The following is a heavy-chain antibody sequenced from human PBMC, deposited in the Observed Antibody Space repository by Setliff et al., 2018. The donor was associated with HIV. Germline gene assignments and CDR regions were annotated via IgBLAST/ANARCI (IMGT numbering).Heavy chain of an antibody. V-gene: IGHV4-59*11. J-gene: IGHJ6*03. CDR2: ISYSGST. D-gene: IGHD3-9*01. CDR3: SKILNLYNYMDA. Sequence: SETLSLTCTVSGGSISSHYWSWIRQSPGMGLEWIGYISYSGSTIYNPALKSRVTISTDTSRNQFSLRLSSVTAADTAVYYCSKILNLYNYMDAWGKGTSVTVSS. CDR1: GGSISSHY.